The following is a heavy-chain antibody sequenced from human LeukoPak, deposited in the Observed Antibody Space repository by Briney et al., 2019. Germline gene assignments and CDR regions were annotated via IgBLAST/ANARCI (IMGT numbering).Heavy chain of an antibody. J-gene: IGHJ4*02. CDR1: GYTFTGSF. Sequence: ASVKVSCKASGYTFTGSFIHWVRQAPGQGPEWLGWINPNSAGTKYAEKFQGRVTMTRDTSVSTAYMELSTLRSDDTAVYYCARGELLSSWIQQNTRWYFDHWGQGSLVTVSS. D-gene: IGHD5-18*01. CDR3: ARGELLSSWIQQNTRWYFDH. CDR2: INPNSAGT. V-gene: IGHV1-2*02.